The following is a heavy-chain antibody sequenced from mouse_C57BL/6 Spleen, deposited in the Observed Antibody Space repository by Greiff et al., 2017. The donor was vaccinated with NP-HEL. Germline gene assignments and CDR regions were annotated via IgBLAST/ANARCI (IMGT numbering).Heavy chain of an antibody. CDR2: INPNNGGT. CDR1: GYTFTDYN. J-gene: IGHJ2*01. D-gene: IGHD3-2*02. Sequence: VHVKQSGPELVKPGASVKIPCKASGYTFTDYNMDWVKQSHGKSLEWIGDINPNNGGTIYNQKFKGKATLTVDKSSSTAYMELRSLTSEDTAVYYCARLSSGYLDYFDYWGQGTTLTVSS. V-gene: IGHV1-18*01. CDR3: ARLSSGYLDYFDY.